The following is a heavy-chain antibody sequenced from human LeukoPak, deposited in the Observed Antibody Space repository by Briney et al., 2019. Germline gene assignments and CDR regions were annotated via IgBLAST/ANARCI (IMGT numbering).Heavy chain of an antibody. CDR3: ARLRFGELSIYFDY. D-gene: IGHD3-10*01. CDR1: GGSISSGDYY. CDR2: IYYSGST. J-gene: IGHJ4*02. V-gene: IGHV4-30-4*01. Sequence: TLSLTCTVSGGSISSGDYYWSWTRQPPGKGLEWIGYIYYSGSTYYNPSLKSRVTISVDTSKNQFSLKLSSVTAADTAVYYCARLRFGELSIYFDYWGQGTLVTVSS.